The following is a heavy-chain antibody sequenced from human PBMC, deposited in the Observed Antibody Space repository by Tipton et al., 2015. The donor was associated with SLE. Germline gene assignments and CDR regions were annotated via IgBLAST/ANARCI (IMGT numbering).Heavy chain of an antibody. J-gene: IGHJ4*02. Sequence: QLVQSGGGLIQPGGSLRLSCIVSGFTFDDYTMHWVRQAPGKGLEWVSLISWDGGSTYYADSVKGRFTISRDNSKNSLYLQMNSLRTEDTALYYCAKEAVAGSYFDYWGQGTLVTVSS. CDR3: AKEAVAGSYFDY. CDR1: GFTFDDYT. D-gene: IGHD6-19*01. V-gene: IGHV3-43*01. CDR2: ISWDGGST.